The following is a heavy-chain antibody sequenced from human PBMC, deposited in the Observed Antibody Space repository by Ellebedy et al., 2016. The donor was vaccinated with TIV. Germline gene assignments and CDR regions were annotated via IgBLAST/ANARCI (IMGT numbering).Heavy chain of an antibody. CDR1: GFTFSDYY. D-gene: IGHD5-18*01. CDR3: ARDGRIPYSYGRYGMDV. V-gene: IGHV3-30-3*01. Sequence: GGSLRLXXAASGFTFSDYYMSWIRQAPGKGLEWVAVISYDGSNKYYADSVKGRFTISRDNSKNTLYLQMNSLRAEDTAVYYCARDGRIPYSYGRYGMDVWGQGTTVTVSS. J-gene: IGHJ6*02. CDR2: ISYDGSNK.